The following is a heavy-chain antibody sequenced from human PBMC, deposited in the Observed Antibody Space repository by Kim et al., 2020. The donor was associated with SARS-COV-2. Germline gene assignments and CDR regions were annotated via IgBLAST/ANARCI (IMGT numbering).Heavy chain of an antibody. V-gene: IGHV1-69*13. Sequence: SVKVSCKASGGTFSSYAISWVRQAPGQGLEWMGGIIPIFGTANYAQKFQGRVTITADESTSTAYMELSSLRSEDTAVYYCARSPYQYCSSTSCYWNAFDIWGQGTMVTVSS. J-gene: IGHJ3*02. CDR3: ARSPYQYCSSTSCYWNAFDI. D-gene: IGHD2-2*01. CDR1: GGTFSSYA. CDR2: IIPIFGTA.